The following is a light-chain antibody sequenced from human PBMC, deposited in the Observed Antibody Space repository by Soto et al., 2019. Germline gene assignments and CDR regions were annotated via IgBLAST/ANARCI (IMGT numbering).Light chain of an antibody. CDR3: SSYTSSSTYV. V-gene: IGLV2-14*01. J-gene: IGLJ1*01. CDR1: STDLGRYNY. CDR2: DVS. Sequence: QSALTQPASVSGSPGQSITISCTGTSTDLGRYNYVSWYQQHPGKAPKLMIYDVSNRPSGVSTRFSGSKSGNTASLTISGLQAEDEADYYCSSYTSSSTYVFGTGTKLTVL.